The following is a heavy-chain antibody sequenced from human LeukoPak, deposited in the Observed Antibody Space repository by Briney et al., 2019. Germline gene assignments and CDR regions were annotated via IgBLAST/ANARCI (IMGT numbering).Heavy chain of an antibody. CDR2: INPNSGGT. CDR3: ARDPPYYDSSGYYSTTLDY. V-gene: IGHV1-2*02. Sequence: ASVKVSCKASGYTFTGYYMHWVRQAPGQGLEWMGWINPNSGGTNYAQKFRGRVTMTRDTSISTAYMELSRLRSDDTAVYYCARDPPYYDSSGYYSTTLDYWGQGTLVTVSS. J-gene: IGHJ4*02. CDR1: GYTFTGYY. D-gene: IGHD3-22*01.